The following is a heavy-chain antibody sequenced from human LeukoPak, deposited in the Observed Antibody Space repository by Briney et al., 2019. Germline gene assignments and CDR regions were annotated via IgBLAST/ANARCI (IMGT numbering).Heavy chain of an antibody. J-gene: IGHJ4*02. CDR2: ISGSGGST. V-gene: IGHV3-23*01. CDR1: GFTFSSYA. D-gene: IGHD2-2*01. Sequence: GGSLRLSCAASGFTFSSYAMSWVRQAPGKGLEWVSAISGSGGSTYYADSVKGRFTISRDNSKNTLYLQMNSLRAEDTAVYYCARTGCSSTSCYVGFDYWGQGTLVTVSS. CDR3: ARTGCSSTSCYVGFDY.